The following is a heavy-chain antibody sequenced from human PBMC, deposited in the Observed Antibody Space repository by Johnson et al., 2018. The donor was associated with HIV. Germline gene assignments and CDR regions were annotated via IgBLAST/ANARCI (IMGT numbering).Heavy chain of an antibody. V-gene: IGHV3-53*01. Sequence: VQLVESGGGLIQPGGSLRLSCAASGFTVSSNYMSWVRQAPGKGLEWVSVIYSGGSTYYADSVKGRFTISRDNSKNTLYLQMNSLRAEDTAVDYCARDWNEYSSSDGAFDIWGQGTMVTVSS. CDR2: IYSGGST. CDR3: ARDWNEYSSSDGAFDI. D-gene: IGHD6-6*01. CDR1: GFTVSSNY. J-gene: IGHJ3*02.